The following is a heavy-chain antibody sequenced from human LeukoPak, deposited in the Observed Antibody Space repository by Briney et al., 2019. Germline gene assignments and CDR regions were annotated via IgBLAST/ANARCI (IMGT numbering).Heavy chain of an antibody. CDR2: ISAYNGNT. V-gene: IGHV1-18*01. Sequence: ASVKVSCKASGYTFTSYGISWVRQAPGQGLEWMGWISAYNGNTNYAQKLQGRVTMTTDTSTSTAYMELRSLRSDDTAVYYCARDTYYYDSSGYSDYWAQGTLVTVSS. J-gene: IGHJ4*02. CDR3: ARDTYYYDSSGYSDY. CDR1: GYTFTSYG. D-gene: IGHD3-22*01.